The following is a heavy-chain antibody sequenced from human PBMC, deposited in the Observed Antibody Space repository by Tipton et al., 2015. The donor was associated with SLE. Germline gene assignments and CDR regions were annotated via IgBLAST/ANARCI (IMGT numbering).Heavy chain of an antibody. Sequence: LRLSCTVSGGSINSSSYYWGWIRQPPGKGLEWIGSIYYSGSTYYNPSLKSRVTISVDTSKNQFSLKLSSVTAADTAVYYCAREEGRGPFDYWGQGTLVTVSS. J-gene: IGHJ4*02. CDR3: AREEGRGPFDY. CDR2: IYYSGST. CDR1: GGSINSSSYY. V-gene: IGHV4-39*07. D-gene: IGHD3-10*01.